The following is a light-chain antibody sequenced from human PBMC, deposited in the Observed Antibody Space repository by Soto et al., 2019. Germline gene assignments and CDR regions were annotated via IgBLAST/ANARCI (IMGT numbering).Light chain of an antibody. CDR1: QSVSSSF. J-gene: IGKJ1*01. Sequence: EIVLTQSPGTLSLSPGERATLSCRASQSVSSSFLAWYQQKPGQAPRLLIYGASSRATGIPDSFSGSGSGTDFTLTISRLEAEDFAVYYCQQYGSSPPWTFGQGTKVDI. CDR3: QQYGSSPPWT. CDR2: GAS. V-gene: IGKV3-20*01.